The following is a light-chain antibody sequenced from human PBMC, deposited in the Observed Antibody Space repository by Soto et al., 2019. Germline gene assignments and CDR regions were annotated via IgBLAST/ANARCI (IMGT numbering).Light chain of an antibody. CDR1: SSNIGAAYD. CDR2: GNN. V-gene: IGLV1-40*01. CDR3: QSYDSSRSASA. J-gene: IGLJ3*02. Sequence: QSVLTQPPSVSGAPGQRVTIFCTGSSSNIGAAYDVHWYQQFPGTAPKLLIYGNNNRPSGVPDRFSGSKSGTSASLAITGLQAEDEADYYCQSYDSSRSASAFGGGTKVTVL.